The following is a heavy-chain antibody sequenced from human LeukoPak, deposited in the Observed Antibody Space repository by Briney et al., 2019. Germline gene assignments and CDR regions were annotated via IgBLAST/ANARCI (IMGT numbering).Heavy chain of an antibody. CDR1: GDSVSRDGPA. J-gene: IGHJ6*02. CDR3: ARGRRDYYGMDV. Sequence: SQTLSLTCAISGDSVSRDGPAWNWIRQSPSRGLEWLGRTYRTSKWYTNYAESVKSRIVVNPDTSKNQFSLQLNSVTPEDTAVYYCARGRRDYYGMDVWGQGTLVTVSS. CDR2: TYRTSKWYT. V-gene: IGHV6-1*01.